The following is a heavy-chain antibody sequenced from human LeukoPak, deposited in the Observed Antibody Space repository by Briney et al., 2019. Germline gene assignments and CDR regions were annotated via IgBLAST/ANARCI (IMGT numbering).Heavy chain of an antibody. Sequence: GGSLRLSCAASGFTFSSYWMHWVRQTPGKGLEWVSGISWNSGTMDYADSLRGRFTISRDNAKNSLYLQMSNLKTEDTALYYCAKLCDWNSIDYWGQGTLVTVSS. J-gene: IGHJ4*02. CDR1: GFTFSSYW. D-gene: IGHD1-7*01. V-gene: IGHV3-9*01. CDR3: AKLCDWNSIDY. CDR2: ISWNSGTM.